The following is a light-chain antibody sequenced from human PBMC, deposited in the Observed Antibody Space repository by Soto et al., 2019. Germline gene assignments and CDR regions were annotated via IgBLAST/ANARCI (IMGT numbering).Light chain of an antibody. V-gene: IGKV3-11*01. CDR2: GAS. Sequence: EIVLTQSPASLSLSPGERATLSCRASQSVDSYLVWYQQKPGRAPRLLIFGASNRATGIPARFSGSGSGTDFTLTINSLEPEDFAVYYCQQRSSWPITFGQGTRLEIK. CDR3: QQRSSWPIT. J-gene: IGKJ5*01. CDR1: QSVDSY.